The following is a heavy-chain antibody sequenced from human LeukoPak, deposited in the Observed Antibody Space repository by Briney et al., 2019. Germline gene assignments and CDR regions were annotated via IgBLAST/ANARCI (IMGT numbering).Heavy chain of an antibody. CDR3: AKGAWFDP. CDR2: ISWNSGSI. Sequence: GGSLRLSCGASGYTLDHQDKHWARHSTDRGLEWVSGISWNSGSIGYADSVKGRFTISRDNAKNSLYLQMNSLRAEDTALYYCAKGAWFDPWGQGTLVTVSS. V-gene: IGHV3-9*01. CDR1: GYTLDHQD. J-gene: IGHJ5*02.